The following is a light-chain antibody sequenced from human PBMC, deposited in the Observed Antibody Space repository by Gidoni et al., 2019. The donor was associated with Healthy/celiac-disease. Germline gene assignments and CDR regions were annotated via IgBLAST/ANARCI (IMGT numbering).Light chain of an antibody. J-gene: IGKJ2*01. CDR3: MQALQTRYT. CDR1: QSLLHSNGYNY. V-gene: IGKV2-28*01. CDR2: LGS. Sequence: DTVMTQSPLPLPVTPGEPASISCRSSQSLLHSNGYNYLDWYLQKPGQSPQLLIYLGSNRASGVPDRFSGSGSGTDFTLKISRVEAEDVGVYYCMQALQTRYTFGQGTKLEIK.